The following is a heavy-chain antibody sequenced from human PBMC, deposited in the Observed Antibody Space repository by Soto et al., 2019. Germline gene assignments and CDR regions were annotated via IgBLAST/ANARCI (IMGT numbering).Heavy chain of an antibody. V-gene: IGHV3-15*01. CDR3: TTVHDYGDPMGSAFDI. Sequence: GGSLRLSCAASGFNFSNAWMSWVRQAPGKGLEWVGRIKSKTDGGTTDYAAPVKGRFTISRDDSKNTLYLQMNSLKTEDTAVYYCTTVHDYGDPMGSAFDIWGQGTMVTVSS. J-gene: IGHJ3*02. D-gene: IGHD4-17*01. CDR1: GFNFSNAW. CDR2: IKSKTDGGTT.